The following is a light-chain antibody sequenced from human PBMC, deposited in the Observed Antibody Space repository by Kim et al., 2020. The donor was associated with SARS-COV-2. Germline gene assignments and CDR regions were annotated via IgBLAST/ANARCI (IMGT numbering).Light chain of an antibody. Sequence: VSGAPGKTASITCYGDKLGDKYACWYQQKPGQSPVLVIYQDSKRPSGIPERFSGSNAGNTATLTISGTQAMDEADYYCQAWDSSVVFGGGTQLTVL. V-gene: IGLV3-1*01. CDR2: QDS. J-gene: IGLJ2*01. CDR3: QAWDSSVV. CDR1: KLGDKY.